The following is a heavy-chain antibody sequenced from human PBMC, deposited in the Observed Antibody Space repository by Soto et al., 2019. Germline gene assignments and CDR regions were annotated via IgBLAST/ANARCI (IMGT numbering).Heavy chain of an antibody. V-gene: IGHV4-59*08. CDR1: GGSISSYY. Sequence: SETLSLTCTVSGGSISSYYWSWIRQPPGKGLEWIGYIYYSGSTNYNPSLKSRVTISVDTSKNQFSLKLSSVTAADTAVYYCARHDAQWLDGYFQRWGQGTLVTVSS. J-gene: IGHJ1*01. D-gene: IGHD6-19*01. CDR2: IYYSGST. CDR3: ARHDAQWLDGYFQR.